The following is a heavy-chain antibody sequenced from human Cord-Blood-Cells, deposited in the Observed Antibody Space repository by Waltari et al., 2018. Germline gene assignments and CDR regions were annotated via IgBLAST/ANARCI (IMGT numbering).Heavy chain of an antibody. J-gene: IGHJ3*02. D-gene: IGHD3-3*01. CDR1: GGSFSDYY. V-gene: IGHV4-34*01. CDR2: IKHSGST. CDR3: ASIFGVVIKAFDI. Sequence: AQLQQSGAGLFKPSETLSLTCAVYGGSFSDYYWSCTRQPPGKGLEWIGEIKHSGSTNYNPSLKSRVTISVDTSKNQFSLKLSSVTAADTAVYYCASIFGVVIKAFDIWGQGTMVTVSS.